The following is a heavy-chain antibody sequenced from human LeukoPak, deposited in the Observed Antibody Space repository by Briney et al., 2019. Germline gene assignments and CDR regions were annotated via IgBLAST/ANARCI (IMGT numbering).Heavy chain of an antibody. D-gene: IGHD1-26*01. V-gene: IGHV3-20*04. CDR3: ARGHYLDYYYYYMDV. CDR2: INWNGGST. J-gene: IGHJ6*03. CDR1: GFTFDDYG. Sequence: PGGSLRLSCAASGFTFDDYGINWVRQAPGKGLERVSGINWNGGSTGYADSVKGRFTISRDNAKNSLYLQMNSLRAEDTALYYCARGHYLDYYYYYMDVWGKGTTVTVSS.